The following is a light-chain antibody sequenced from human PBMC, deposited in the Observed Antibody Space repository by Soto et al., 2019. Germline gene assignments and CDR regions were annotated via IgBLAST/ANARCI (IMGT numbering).Light chain of an antibody. J-gene: IGLJ1*01. CDR3: ASYTTSSTYV. CDR2: DVS. Sequence: QSALTQPASVSGSPGQSIAISCTGTSSDVGAFNYVSCYQQHPGKAPKFMIFDVSSRPSGVSDRFSGSKSGNTASLTISGLQTEDEADYYCASYTTSSTYVFGTGTKVTVL. CDR1: SSDVGAFNY. V-gene: IGLV2-14*03.